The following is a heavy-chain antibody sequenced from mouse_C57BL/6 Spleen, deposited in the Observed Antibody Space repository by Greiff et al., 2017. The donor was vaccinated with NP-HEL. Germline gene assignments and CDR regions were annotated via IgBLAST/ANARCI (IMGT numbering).Heavy chain of an antibody. CDR3: AREEFITKY. J-gene: IGHJ3*01. CDR1: GYTFTDYY. CDR2: INPYNGGT. Sequence: EVHLVESGPVLVKPGASVKMSCKASGYTFTDYYMNWVKQSHGKSLEWIGVINPYNGGTSYNQKFKGKATLTVDKSSSTAYMELNSLTSEDSAVYYCAREEFITKYWGQGTLVTVSA. D-gene: IGHD1-1*01. V-gene: IGHV1-19*01.